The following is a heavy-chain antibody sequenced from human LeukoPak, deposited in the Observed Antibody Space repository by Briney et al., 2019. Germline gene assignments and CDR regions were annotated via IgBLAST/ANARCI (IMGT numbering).Heavy chain of an antibody. Sequence: GAPVKVSCKASGYTFTSYYMHWVRQAPGQGLEWMGIINPSGGSTSYAQKFQGRVTMTRDTSTSTVYMELSSLRSEDTAVYYCARSYDFWSGVNLFDYWGQGTLVTVSS. CDR2: INPSGGST. V-gene: IGHV1-46*01. CDR3: ARSYDFWSGVNLFDY. D-gene: IGHD3-3*01. J-gene: IGHJ4*02. CDR1: GYTFTSYY.